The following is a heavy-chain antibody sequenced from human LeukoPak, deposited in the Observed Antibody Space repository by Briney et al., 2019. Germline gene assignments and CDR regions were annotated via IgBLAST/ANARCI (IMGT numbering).Heavy chain of an antibody. V-gene: IGHV3-7*01. CDR2: INQDASEK. CDR3: VGYCSNKNCPMFAS. Sequence: PGGSLRLSCAASGFTFSNFRMSWVRQAPGKGLEWLANINQDASEKFYVDSVKGRFTISRDNAKNSLSLQMNSLRVEETAVYYCVGYCSNKNCPMFASWGRGTLVTVSS. J-gene: IGHJ4*02. D-gene: IGHD2-2*01. CDR1: GFTFSNFR.